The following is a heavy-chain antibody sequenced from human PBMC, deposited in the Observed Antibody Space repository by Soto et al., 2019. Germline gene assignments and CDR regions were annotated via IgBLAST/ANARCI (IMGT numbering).Heavy chain of an antibody. D-gene: IGHD2-2*01. J-gene: IGHJ6*02. CDR2: IDDTEST. CDR3: ARDLSVVGGVYYYYGMDV. V-gene: IGHV4-61*08. Sequence: QVQLQESGPGQVKPSETLSLTCTVSGGSVTGGAYYWHWIRQPPGKELEWIGFIDDTESTKYNPSLKSRVSISLDTSKNQFSLKLNAVSAADTAVYYCARDLSVVGGVYYYYGMDVWGQGTTVTVSS. CDR1: GGSVTGGAYY.